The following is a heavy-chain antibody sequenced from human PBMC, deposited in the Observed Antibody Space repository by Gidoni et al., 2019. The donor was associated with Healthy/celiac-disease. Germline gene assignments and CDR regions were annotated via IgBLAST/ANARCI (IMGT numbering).Heavy chain of an antibody. CDR2: INPSGGRT. J-gene: IGHJ4*02. CDR3: ARDFGGNSELDY. V-gene: IGHV1-46*03. Sequence: QVQLVQSGAEVKKPGASVKVSCKASGYTFTRYQIHWVRQAPGQGPEWMGIINPSGGRTSYAQKFQGRVTMTRDTSTTTVHMELSSLRSDDTAVYYCARDFGGNSELDYWGQGTLVTVSS. CDR1: GYTFTRYQ. D-gene: IGHD1-1*01.